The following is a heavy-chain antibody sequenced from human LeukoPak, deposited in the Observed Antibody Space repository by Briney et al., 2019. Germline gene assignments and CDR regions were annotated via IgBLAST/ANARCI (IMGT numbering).Heavy chain of an antibody. CDR3: VSGRARMTTTPALEDY. CDR1: GYTFTAYY. V-gene: IGHV1-2*02. Sequence: ASVKVSCKASGYTFTAYYVHWVRQAPGQGLEWMGWINPDSDATNYAQKFQGRVTMTSDTSISTAYMELSGLRSDDTAVYYCVSGRARMTTTPALEDYWGQGTLVTVSS. J-gene: IGHJ4*02. CDR2: INPDSDAT. D-gene: IGHD5-24*01.